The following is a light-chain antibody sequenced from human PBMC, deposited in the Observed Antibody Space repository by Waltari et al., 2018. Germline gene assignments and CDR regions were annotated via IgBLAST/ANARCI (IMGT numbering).Light chain of an antibody. V-gene: IGKV1-12*01. CDR2: DAS. Sequence: DIQMTQSPSFVSASVGDSVTITCRLSHDISRWLAWFQQKPGKAPNLLIHDASILQSGASSRFSGSGSGTDFTLTISSLQPEDAATYYCQQANRYPMPFGGGTKVEIK. CDR3: QQANRYPMP. J-gene: IGKJ4*01. CDR1: HDISRW.